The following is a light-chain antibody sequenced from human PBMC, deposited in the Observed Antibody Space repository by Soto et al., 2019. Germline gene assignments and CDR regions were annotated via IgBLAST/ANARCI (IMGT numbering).Light chain of an antibody. CDR3: QSYDSSLSGSKV. J-gene: IGLJ2*01. Sequence: QSVLTQPPSVSGAPGQRVTFSCTGSSSNIGARYDVHWYQQLPGTAPKLLIYGDSNRPSGVPDRFSGSKSGTSASLAITGLQAEDEADYYCQSYDSSLSGSKVFGGGTQLTVL. V-gene: IGLV1-40*01. CDR1: SSNIGARYD. CDR2: GDS.